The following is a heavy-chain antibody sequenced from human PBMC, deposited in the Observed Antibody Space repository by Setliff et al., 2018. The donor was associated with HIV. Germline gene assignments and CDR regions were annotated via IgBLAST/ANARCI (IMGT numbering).Heavy chain of an antibody. CDR2: ISVDGSGK. D-gene: IGHD6-19*01. V-gene: IGHV3-30*07. Sequence: PGGSLRLSCTASGFTFSDSVMHWVRQPPGKGLEWVAAISVDGSGKFYADSVKGRFTISRDNSKNTLYLQMNSLRAEDTAVYYCAKDYSSGWFDYWGQGTLVTVSS. J-gene: IGHJ4*02. CDR3: AKDYSSGWFDY. CDR1: GFTFSDSV.